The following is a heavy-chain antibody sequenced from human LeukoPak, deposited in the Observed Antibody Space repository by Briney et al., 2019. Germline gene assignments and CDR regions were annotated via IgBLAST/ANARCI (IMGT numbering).Heavy chain of an antibody. CDR2: IYYSGST. J-gene: IGHJ6*03. V-gene: IGHV4-38-2*02. D-gene: IGHD3-3*01. CDR3: ARVIQISYYMDV. Sequence: PPETLSLTCTVSGYSISSGYYWGWIRQPPEKGLEWIGNIYYSGSTYYNPSLKSRVTISIDTSKNQFSLKLSSVTAADTAVYYCARVIQISYYMDVWGKGTMVTVSS. CDR1: GYSISSGYY.